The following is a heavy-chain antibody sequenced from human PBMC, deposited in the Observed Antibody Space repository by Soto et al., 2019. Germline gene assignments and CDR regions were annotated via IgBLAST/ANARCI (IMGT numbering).Heavy chain of an antibody. CDR3: ARDEYYYASSGYYRFDQ. Sequence: VGSPRLSCAASGFTLSNFAMSWVRQAPGKGLEWVAVISDRGGSTDYAASVKGRFTISRDNSNNTVYLQMNNLRAEDTAVYYCARDEYYYASSGYYRFDQWGQGTLVTVSS. D-gene: IGHD3-22*01. CDR1: GFTLSNFA. J-gene: IGHJ4*02. CDR2: ISDRGGST. V-gene: IGHV3-23*01.